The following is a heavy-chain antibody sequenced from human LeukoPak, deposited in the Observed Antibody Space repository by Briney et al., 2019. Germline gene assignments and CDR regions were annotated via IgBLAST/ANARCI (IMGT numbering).Heavy chain of an antibody. CDR2: INWNGGST. D-gene: IGHD3-10*01. CDR1: GFTFDDYG. CDR3: ARARELLWSGELSYYFDY. Sequence: RPGGSLRLSCAASGFTFDDYGMSWVRQAPGKGLEWVSGINWNGGSTGYADSVKGRFTISRDDAKNSLYLQMNSLRAEDTALYYCARARELLWSGELSYYFDYWGQGTLVTVSS. J-gene: IGHJ4*02. V-gene: IGHV3-20*04.